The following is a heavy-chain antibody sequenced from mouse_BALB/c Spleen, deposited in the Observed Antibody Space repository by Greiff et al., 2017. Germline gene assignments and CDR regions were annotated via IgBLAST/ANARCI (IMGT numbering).Heavy chain of an antibody. Sequence: VQLQQSGAELVKPGASVKLSCKASGYTFTSYWMHWVKQRPGQGLEWIGEINPSNGRTNYNEKFKSKATLTVDKSSSTAYMQLSSLTSEDSAVYYCARRMITTGNYAMDYWGQGTSVTVSS. CDR1: GYTFTSYW. CDR3: ARRMITTGNYAMDY. CDR2: INPSNGRT. J-gene: IGHJ4*01. D-gene: IGHD2-4*01. V-gene: IGHV1S81*02.